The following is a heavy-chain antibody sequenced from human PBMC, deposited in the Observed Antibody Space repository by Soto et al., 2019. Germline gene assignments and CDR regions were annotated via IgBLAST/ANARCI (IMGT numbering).Heavy chain of an antibody. V-gene: IGHV4-4*07. D-gene: IGHD2-2*01. CDR2: IYTSASI. Sequence: PSETLSLTCSVSGADINTYSWTWIRQPAGKGLEWIGRIYTSASINYNPSLKGRVTLSVDTSTNQVSLHLNSVTAADTAVYYCSRVGCSNSKCYTRGMDVWGQGTTVTVSS. CDR3: SRVGCSNSKCYTRGMDV. J-gene: IGHJ6*02. CDR1: GADINTYS.